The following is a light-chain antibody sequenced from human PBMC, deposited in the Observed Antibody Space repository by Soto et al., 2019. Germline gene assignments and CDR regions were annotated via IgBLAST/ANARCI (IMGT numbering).Light chain of an antibody. Sequence: ETVMTQSPATLSASPGESATLSCRASQSVNSDLAWYQQIPGQAPRLLIYSASTVATGGPARFSGSGSGTEFNLTISSLQSEDFAIYYCQQYNNWPLTFGGGTKVEI. CDR1: QSVNSD. CDR2: SAS. CDR3: QQYNNWPLT. V-gene: IGKV3-15*01. J-gene: IGKJ4*01.